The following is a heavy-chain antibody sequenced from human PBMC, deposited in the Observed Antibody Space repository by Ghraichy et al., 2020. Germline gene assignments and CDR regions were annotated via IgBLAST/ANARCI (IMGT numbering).Heavy chain of an antibody. CDR3: ARDEGTGSYFDDAFDI. V-gene: IGHV1-69*06. D-gene: IGHD1-1*01. J-gene: IGHJ3*02. CDR2: IIPIFGTA. CDR1: GGTFSSYA. Sequence: SVKVSCKASGGTFSSYAISWVRQAPGQGLEWMGGIIPIFGTANYAQKFQGRVTITADKSTSTAYMELSSLRSEDTAVYYCARDEGTGSYFDDAFDIWGQGTMVTVSS.